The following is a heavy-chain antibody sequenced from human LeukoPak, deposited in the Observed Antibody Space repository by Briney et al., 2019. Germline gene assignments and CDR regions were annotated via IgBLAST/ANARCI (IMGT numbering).Heavy chain of an antibody. J-gene: IGHJ4*02. Sequence: GGSLRLSCAASGLTFRSYVNWVRQAPGKGLEWVSAFTGSNGGTYYADTVKGGFTIYRDNSKDTLYLQMNGRRAEHTAVYYCAQSRLSSNYLDNWGQGSLVTVSS. D-gene: IGHD6-6*01. CDR2: FTGSNGGT. V-gene: IGHV3-23*01. CDR1: GLTFRSY. CDR3: AQSRLSSNYLDN.